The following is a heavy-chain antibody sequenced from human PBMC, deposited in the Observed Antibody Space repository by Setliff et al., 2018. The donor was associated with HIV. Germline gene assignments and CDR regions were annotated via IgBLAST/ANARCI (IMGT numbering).Heavy chain of an antibody. V-gene: IGHV4-39*07. CDR2: IYYSGST. Sequence: LSLTCTVSGGSISSSTYYWGWIRQPPGKGLEWIGSIYYSGSTYYNPSLKSRVTISVDTSKNHFSLRLSSVTAADMAVYYCARDGTIFHYGMDVWGQGTTVTVSS. CDR3: ARDGTIFHYGMDV. CDR1: GGSISSSTYY. J-gene: IGHJ6*02. D-gene: IGHD3-3*01.